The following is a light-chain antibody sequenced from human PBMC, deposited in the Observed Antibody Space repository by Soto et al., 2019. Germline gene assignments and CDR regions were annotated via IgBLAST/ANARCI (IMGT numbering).Light chain of an antibody. CDR2: DAS. CDR3: QQRSNWPSVT. Sequence: ESVLTQSPATLSLSPGDRATLSCRASQSITNSLAWYRHQPGQPPRLLIYDASKRATGIPARFIGSGSGTHFTLTISSLEPEDFGLDYCQQRSNWPSVTFGGGTKVEIK. CDR1: QSITNS. V-gene: IGKV3-11*01. J-gene: IGKJ4*01.